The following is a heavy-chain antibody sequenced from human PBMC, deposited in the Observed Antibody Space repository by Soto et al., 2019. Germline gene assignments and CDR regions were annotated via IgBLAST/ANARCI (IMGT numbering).Heavy chain of an antibody. J-gene: IGHJ5*02. CDR1: GGTFSSST. Sequence: GASAKVSCKASGGTFSSSTISWVRQAPGQGLEWMGRIIPILGIANYAQKFQGRVTITADKSTSTAYMELSSLRSEDTAVYYCARDLGVREYNWFDPWGQGTLVTVSS. V-gene: IGHV1-69*04. CDR2: IIPILGIA. CDR3: ARDLGVREYNWFDP. D-gene: IGHD3-10*01.